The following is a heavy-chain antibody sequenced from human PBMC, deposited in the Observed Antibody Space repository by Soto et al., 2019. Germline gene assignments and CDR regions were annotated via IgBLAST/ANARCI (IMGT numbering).Heavy chain of an antibody. D-gene: IGHD3-3*01. V-gene: IGHV4-31*03. CDR1: GGSITSGDYY. J-gene: IGHJ2*01. CDR2: IYYSGST. CDR3: ARGLSHYFYWSAPQPKTRPTWSFDL. Sequence: QVQLQESGPGLVKPSQTLSLTCTVSGGSITSGDYYWSWIRQHPGKGLEWIGYIYYSGSTSYNPSLQSRVIISVDTSKRHLSLELSSVTAADTAVYYCARGLSHYFYWSAPQPKTRPTWSFDLWGRGTLVTVSS.